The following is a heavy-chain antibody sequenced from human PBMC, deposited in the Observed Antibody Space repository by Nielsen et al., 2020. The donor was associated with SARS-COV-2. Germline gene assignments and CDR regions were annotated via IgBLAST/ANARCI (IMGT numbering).Heavy chain of an antibody. J-gene: IGHJ3*02. V-gene: IGHV1-18*04. Sequence: ASVKVSCKASGYTFTSYGISWVRQAPGQGLEWMGWISAYNGNTNYAQKLQGRVTMTTDTSTSTAYMELRSLRSDDTAVYYCARVYKRDTAMVTGAFDIWGQGTMVTVSS. D-gene: IGHD5-18*01. CDR3: ARVYKRDTAMVTGAFDI. CDR2: ISAYNGNT. CDR1: GYTFTSYG.